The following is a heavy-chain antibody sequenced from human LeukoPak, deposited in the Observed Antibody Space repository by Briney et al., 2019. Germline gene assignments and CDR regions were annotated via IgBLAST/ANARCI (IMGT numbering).Heavy chain of an antibody. Sequence: AGGSLRLSCAASGFTFSSYAMNWVRRSPGKGLEWLSRISATTGRTYYADSVKVGFTFPRDNSKDTMYLQMNSLRVEDTAVYYCAKGDSSTWYAGRLDNWGQGTLVTVSS. D-gene: IGHD6-13*01. CDR2: ISATTGRT. V-gene: IGHV3-23*01. J-gene: IGHJ4*02. CDR1: GFTFSSYA. CDR3: AKGDSSTWYAGRLDN.